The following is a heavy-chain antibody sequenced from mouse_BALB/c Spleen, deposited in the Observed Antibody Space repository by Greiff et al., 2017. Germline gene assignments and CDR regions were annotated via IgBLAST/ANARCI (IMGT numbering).Heavy chain of an antibody. CDR2: ILPGSGST. CDR1: GYTFSSYW. D-gene: IGHD1-1*01. Sequence: VQLQQSGAELMKPGASVKISCKATGYTFSSYWIEWVKQRPGHGLEWIGEILPGSGSTNYNEKFKGKATFTADTSSNTAYMQLSSLTSEDSAVYYCARSYGSSHYYAMDYWGQGTSVTVS. CDR3: ARSYGSSHYYAMDY. J-gene: IGHJ4*01. V-gene: IGHV1-9*01.